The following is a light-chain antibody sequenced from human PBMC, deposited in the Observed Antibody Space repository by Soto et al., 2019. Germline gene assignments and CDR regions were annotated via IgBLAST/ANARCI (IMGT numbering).Light chain of an antibody. CDR3: QSYDSSLSGSKVV. V-gene: IGLV1-40*01. J-gene: IGLJ2*01. CDR2: GNS. Sequence: QSVLTQPPSVSGAPGQRVTISCTGSSSNIGSVYDVHWYQQLPGTAPKLLIYGNSNRPSGVPDRFSGSKSGTSASLAITGLQAEDXXDYYCQSYDSSLSGSKVVFGGGTKLTVL. CDR1: SSNIGSVYD.